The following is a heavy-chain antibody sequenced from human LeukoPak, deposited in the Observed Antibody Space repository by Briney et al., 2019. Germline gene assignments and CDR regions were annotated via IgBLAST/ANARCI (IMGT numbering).Heavy chain of an antibody. CDR3: ARVRQLEYYYYGMDV. V-gene: IGHV4-59*01. CDR1: GGSISSYY. D-gene: IGHD6-6*01. J-gene: IGHJ6*02. CDR2: IYYSGST. Sequence: SETLSLTCTVSGGSISSYYWSWIRQPPGKGLEWIEYIYYSGSTNYNPSLKSRVTISVDTSKNQFSLKLSSVTAADTAVYYCARVRQLEYYYYGMDVWGQGTTVTVSS.